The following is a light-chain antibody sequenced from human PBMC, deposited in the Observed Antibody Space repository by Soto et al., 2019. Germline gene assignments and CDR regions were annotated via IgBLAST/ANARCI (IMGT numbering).Light chain of an antibody. Sequence: DIQMTQSPSTLSASVGDRVTITCRASQSISSWLAWYQQKPGKAPKLLIYKASSLESGVPSRFSGCGSGTEFTLTISSLQPDDFATYYCQQYNSYSLFGGGTKVEIK. V-gene: IGKV1-5*03. CDR2: KAS. CDR1: QSISSW. J-gene: IGKJ4*01. CDR3: QQYNSYSL.